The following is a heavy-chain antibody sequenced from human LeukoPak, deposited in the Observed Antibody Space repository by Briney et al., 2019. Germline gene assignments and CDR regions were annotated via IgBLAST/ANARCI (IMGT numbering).Heavy chain of an antibody. CDR3: AKDRVPGGY. D-gene: IGHD1-1*01. CDR2: IHYTGST. Sequence: PSETLSLTCTVSGGSMSGPYWSWTRQPPGKGLEWIGSIHYTGSTNYNPSLKSRLTISLDTSKNQFSVKLNSVTAADTAVYYCAKDRVPGGYWGQGTLVTVSS. V-gene: IGHV4-59*11. CDR1: GGSMSGPY. J-gene: IGHJ1*01.